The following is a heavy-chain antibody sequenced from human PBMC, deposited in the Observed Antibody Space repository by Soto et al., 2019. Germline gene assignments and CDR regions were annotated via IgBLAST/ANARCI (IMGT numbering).Heavy chain of an antibody. Sequence: SETLSLTCTVSGGSISSGGYYWSWIRQHPGKGLEWIGYIYYSGSTYYNPSLKSRVTISVDTSKNQFSLKLSSVTAADTAVYYCARDRSRRSIFGGVIIGGFDYWGQGTLVTVSS. J-gene: IGHJ4*02. CDR1: GGSISSGGYY. CDR2: IYYSGST. V-gene: IGHV4-31*03. CDR3: ARDRSRRSIFGGVIIGGFDY. D-gene: IGHD3-3*01.